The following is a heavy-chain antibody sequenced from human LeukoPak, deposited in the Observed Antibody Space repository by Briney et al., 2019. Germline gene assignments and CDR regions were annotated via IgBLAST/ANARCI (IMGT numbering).Heavy chain of an antibody. CDR1: GGSFNGYY. D-gene: IGHD3-3*01. Sequence: PSETLSLTCAVYGGSFNGYYLSWIRQPPGKGLEWIGEIDHSGSTTYNPSLKSRVTISVDTSKNQFSLKLSSVTAADTAVYYCARRGGLTIFGVVTEYYFDYWGQGTLVAVSS. V-gene: IGHV4-34*01. CDR2: IDHSGST. CDR3: ARRGGLTIFGVVTEYYFDY. J-gene: IGHJ4*02.